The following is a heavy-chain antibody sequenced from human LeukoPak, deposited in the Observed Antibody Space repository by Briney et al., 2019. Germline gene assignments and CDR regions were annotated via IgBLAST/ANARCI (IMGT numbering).Heavy chain of an antibody. V-gene: IGHV3-74*01. CDR1: GFTFGSYW. Sequence: GGSLRLSCAASGFTFGSYWMHWVRHAPGKGLVWVSRINSDGSTTDYADSVKGRFTISRDNAENTLFLQINSLRAEDTAVYYCVRDLELAHYDSSGYAYWGQGPLVTVSS. J-gene: IGHJ4*02. CDR3: VRDLELAHYDSSGYAY. CDR2: INSDGSTT. D-gene: IGHD3-22*01.